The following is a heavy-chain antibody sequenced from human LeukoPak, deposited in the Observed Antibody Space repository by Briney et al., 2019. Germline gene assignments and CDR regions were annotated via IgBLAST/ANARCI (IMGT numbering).Heavy chain of an antibody. V-gene: IGHV4-4*07. CDR3: ARDIGLDYSSSSFASDI. J-gene: IGHJ3*02. Sequence: SETLSLTCTVSGGSFTTQYWNWFRQPAGKGLEWIGRIYSGGSTNYKSSLKSRVIMSIDTSKRQLSLKLSSVTAADTAIYYCARDIGLDYSSSSFASDIWGPGTLVIVSS. D-gene: IGHD6-6*01. CDR1: GGSFTTQY. CDR2: IYSGGST.